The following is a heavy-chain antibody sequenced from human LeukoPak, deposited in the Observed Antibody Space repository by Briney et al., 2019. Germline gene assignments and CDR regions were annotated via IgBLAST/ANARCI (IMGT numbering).Heavy chain of an antibody. J-gene: IGHJ4*02. D-gene: IGHD6-19*01. CDR3: ARGIAVAGTSDY. Sequence: GGSLRLSCAASGFTFSSYGMHWVRQAPGKGLEWVAFIRYDGSNKYYADSVKGRFTISRDNSKNTLYLQMNSLRAEDTAVYYCARGIAVAGTSDYWGQGTLVTASS. CDR1: GFTFSSYG. CDR2: IRYDGSNK. V-gene: IGHV3-30*02.